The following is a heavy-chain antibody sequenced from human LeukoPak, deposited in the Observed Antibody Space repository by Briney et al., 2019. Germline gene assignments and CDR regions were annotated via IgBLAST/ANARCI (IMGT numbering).Heavy chain of an antibody. V-gene: IGHV3-7*03. Sequence: GGSLRLSCAASGFTFSRHWMYWVRQAPGKGLEWVANIKQDGSAKPYVDSVKGRFTISRDNAKNSLFLQMNSLRAEDTAVYYCARDNGWSADFWGQGTLVTVSS. CDR2: IKQDGSAK. CDR1: GFTFSRHW. CDR3: ARDNGWSADF. J-gene: IGHJ4*02. D-gene: IGHD2-15*01.